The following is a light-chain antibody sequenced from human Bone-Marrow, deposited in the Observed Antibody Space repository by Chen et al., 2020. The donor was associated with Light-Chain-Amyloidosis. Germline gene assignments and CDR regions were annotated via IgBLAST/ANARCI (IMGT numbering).Light chain of an antibody. CDR2: GAS. J-gene: IGKJ2*01. CDR3: QQYGSSLMYT. V-gene: IGKV3-20*01. Sequence: EIVLTQSPGTLSLYPGERATLSCRASQSVSSSYLAWYQQKPGQAPRLLIYGASSRATGIPDRFSGSGYGTDFTLTISRLEPEDFAVYYCQQYGSSLMYTFGQGTKLEIK. CDR1: QSVSSSY.